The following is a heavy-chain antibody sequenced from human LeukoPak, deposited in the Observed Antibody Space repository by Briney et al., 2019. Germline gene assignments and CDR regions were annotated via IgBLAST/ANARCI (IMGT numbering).Heavy chain of an antibody. Sequence: SETLSLTCAVYGGSFSGYYWSWIRQPPGKGLEWIGEINHSGSTNYNPSLKSRVTISVDTSKNQFYLKLSSVTAADTAVYYCARVPVVVPAAMRDIDAFDIWGQGTMVTVSS. CDR3: ARVPVVVPAAMRDIDAFDI. J-gene: IGHJ3*02. V-gene: IGHV4-34*01. CDR2: INHSGST. CDR1: GGSFSGYY. D-gene: IGHD2-2*01.